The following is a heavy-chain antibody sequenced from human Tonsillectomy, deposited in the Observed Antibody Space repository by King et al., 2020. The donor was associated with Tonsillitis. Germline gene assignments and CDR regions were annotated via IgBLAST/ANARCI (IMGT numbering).Heavy chain of an antibody. CDR1: KSTFSCYA. CDR3: ASSNPKGGQSDLITDY. CDR2: ISFDSMNK. Sequence: QLQESGGGVVHPGRSLRLSCTASKSTFSCYAMHWVRQAPGKGLEWVAIISFDSMNKYYTDSVKGRFTISRDNSKNTLYLQMSSLRADDTGIYFCASSNPKGGQSDLITDYWGQGTLVTVSS. J-gene: IGHJ4*02. V-gene: IGHV3-30*04. D-gene: IGHD3-10*01.